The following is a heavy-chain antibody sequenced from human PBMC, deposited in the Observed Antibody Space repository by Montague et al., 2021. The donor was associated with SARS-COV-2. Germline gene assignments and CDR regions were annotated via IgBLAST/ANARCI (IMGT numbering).Heavy chain of an antibody. Sequence: SLRLSCAASGFTFSSYALHWVRQAPGKGPEWVAVISYNGRNKQYGDPVKGRSTVSRDNSKNTLYLQLDSLKTDDTGVYYCAREPKPVGYSYGYTFFDEWGQGTLVTVSS. CDR2: ISYNGRNK. V-gene: IGHV3-30*03. CDR3: AREPKPVGYSYGYTFFDE. D-gene: IGHD5-18*01. J-gene: IGHJ4*02. CDR1: GFTFSSYA.